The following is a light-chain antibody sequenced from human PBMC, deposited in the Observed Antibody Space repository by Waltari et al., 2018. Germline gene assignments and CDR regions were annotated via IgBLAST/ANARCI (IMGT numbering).Light chain of an antibody. V-gene: IGLV3-1*01. J-gene: IGLJ2*01. CDR3: QAWDSLVV. Sequence: SYDLTQPPSVSVSPGQTATITCSGDQLGDKYVCWYHQKPGQSPVLIIYEDSKRPPGIPERFSGCNSGNTATLTISETQAMDEGDYYCQAWDSLVVFGGGTKLTVL. CDR2: EDS. CDR1: QLGDKY.